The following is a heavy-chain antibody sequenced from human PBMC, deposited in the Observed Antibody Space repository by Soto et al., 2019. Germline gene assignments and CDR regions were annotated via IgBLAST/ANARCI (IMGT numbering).Heavy chain of an antibody. D-gene: IGHD1-26*01. CDR3: AKDRRADWESYYYYAMDV. V-gene: IGHV1-69*01. J-gene: IGHJ6*02. CDR1: GGTFSSFT. CDR2: IIPIYGTA. Sequence: QVQLVQSGAEVKKPGSSVKVSCKASGGTFSSFTISWVRQAPGQGLEWMGGIIPIYGTANYAQKFQGRVTITADASTRTVYMELSRLRSEDTALYYCAKDRRADWESYYYYAMDVWGQGTTVTVSS.